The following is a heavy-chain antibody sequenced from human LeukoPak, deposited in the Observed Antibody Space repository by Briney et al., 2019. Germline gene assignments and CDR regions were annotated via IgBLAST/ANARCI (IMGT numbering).Heavy chain of an antibody. Sequence: ASVKVSCKASGYTFTGYYMHWVRQAPGQGLEWMGWINPNSGGTNYAQKFQGRVTITRDTSISTAYMELSRLRSDDTAVYYCARDPSIGYCSGGSCYGLADYWGQGTLVTVSS. CDR3: ARDPSIGYCSGGSCYGLADY. CDR1: GYTFTGYY. V-gene: IGHV1-2*02. CDR2: INPNSGGT. D-gene: IGHD2-15*01. J-gene: IGHJ4*02.